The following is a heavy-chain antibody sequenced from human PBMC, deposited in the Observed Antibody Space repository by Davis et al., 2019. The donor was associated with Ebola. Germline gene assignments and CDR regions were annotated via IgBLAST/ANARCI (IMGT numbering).Heavy chain of an antibody. J-gene: IGHJ4*02. CDR1: GFTFDNYA. Sequence: GGSLRLSCAASGFTFDNYAMHWVRHAPGKGLEWVSGISWNSETIIYADSVKGRFTISRDNAKNSLYLQMNSLRAEDTAVYYCARRRGYSYGSYYFDYWGQGTLVTVSS. CDR3: ARRRGYSYGSYYFDY. V-gene: IGHV3-9*01. D-gene: IGHD5-18*01. CDR2: ISWNSETI.